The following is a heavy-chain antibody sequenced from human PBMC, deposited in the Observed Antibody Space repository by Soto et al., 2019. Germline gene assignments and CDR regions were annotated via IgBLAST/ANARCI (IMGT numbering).Heavy chain of an antibody. Sequence: QVHLVESGGGVVQPEGSLRLSCAGSGFTFSDYGMHWVRQAPGKGLEWVAVLWYDGSGEYYTDSVRGRFTISRVNSKNTLYLQMNNLRDEDTGVYYCARDSVRFLEHFSKDYFDYWGQGTRVTVSS. CDR2: LWYDGSGE. J-gene: IGHJ4*02. CDR1: GFTFSDYG. CDR3: ARDSVRFLEHFSKDYFDY. V-gene: IGHV3-33*08. D-gene: IGHD3-3*01.